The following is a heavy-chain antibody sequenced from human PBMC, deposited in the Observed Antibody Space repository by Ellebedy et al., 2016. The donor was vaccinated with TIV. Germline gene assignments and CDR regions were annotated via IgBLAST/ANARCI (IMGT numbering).Heavy chain of an antibody. J-gene: IGHJ4*02. CDR3: ARGFIPGTVYYLDY. Sequence: SETLSLTCSVSNGSIGSYFWSWIRQPPGKGLEFIGYMFNSGRTNYNPPLKSRVTMSIDTSKNQFSLTLTSVTAADTAVYYCARGFIPGTVYYLDYWGQGTLVTVSS. V-gene: IGHV4-59*01. CDR1: NGSIGSYF. CDR2: MFNSGRT. D-gene: IGHD6-13*01.